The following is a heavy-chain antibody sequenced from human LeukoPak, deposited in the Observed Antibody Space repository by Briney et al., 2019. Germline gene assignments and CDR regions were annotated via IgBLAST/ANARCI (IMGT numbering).Heavy chain of an antibody. J-gene: IGHJ4*02. D-gene: IGHD5-24*01. V-gene: IGHV3-21*01. Sequence: GGSLRLSCAASGFTFSSYSMNWVRQAPGKGLEWVSSISSSSSYIYYADSVKGRFTISRDNAKNSLYLQMNSLRAEDTAVYYCARAVGYNGFLDYWGQGTLATVSS. CDR2: ISSSSSYI. CDR3: ARAVGYNGFLDY. CDR1: GFTFSSYS.